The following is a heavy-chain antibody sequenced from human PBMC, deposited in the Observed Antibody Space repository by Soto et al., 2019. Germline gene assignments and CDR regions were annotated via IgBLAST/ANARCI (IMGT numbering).Heavy chain of an antibody. CDR2: LSGSGGGT. J-gene: IGHJ4*02. Sequence: LRLSFAASVFTFRNYDLHWVRQAPGNGLEWVSFLSGSGGGTYYADSVKGRFTISRDNSKNTLYLQMNSLRAEDTAVYYCATLGPARLLPSWGQGPLLAV. CDR3: ATLGPARLLPS. CDR1: VFTFRNYD. V-gene: IGHV3-23*01. D-gene: IGHD1-26*01.